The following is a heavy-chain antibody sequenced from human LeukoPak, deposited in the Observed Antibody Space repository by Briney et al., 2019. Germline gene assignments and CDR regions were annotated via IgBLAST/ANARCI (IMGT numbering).Heavy chain of an antibody. CDR3: VGDLIGY. CDR2: MKEDGSEI. J-gene: IGHJ4*02. CDR1: GFTFSNYW. Sequence: SGGSLRLSCAASGFTFSNYWMTWVRQAPGKGLECVANMKEDGSEIYYVDSVKGRFTISRDNAKNSLYLQMNSLRVEDTAVYYCVGDLIGYWGQGTLVTVSS. V-gene: IGHV3-7*04.